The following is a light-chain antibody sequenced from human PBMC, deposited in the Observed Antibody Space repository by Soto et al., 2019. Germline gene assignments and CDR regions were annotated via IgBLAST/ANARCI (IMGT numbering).Light chain of an antibody. V-gene: IGKV1-5*03. CDR1: QSMSSW. CDR3: QQSFT. CDR2: KAS. Sequence: DIQMTQSPSTLSASVEDRVTITCRASQSMSSWLAWYQQKPGKAPKRLIYKASTLESGVPSRFSGSGSGTEFTLTISSLQPDDFATFYCQQSFTFGPGTKVDIK. J-gene: IGKJ3*01.